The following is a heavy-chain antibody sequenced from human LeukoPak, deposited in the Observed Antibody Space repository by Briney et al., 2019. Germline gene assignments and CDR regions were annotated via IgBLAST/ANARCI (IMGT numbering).Heavy chain of an antibody. Sequence: SQTLSLTCTVSGGSISSGDYYWSWNRQHPGKGLEWIGYIHYSGSTYYSPSLKSRVTISVDTSKNQFSLKLSSVTAADTAVYYCAGSRIGYSDSSGFFDSWGQGTLVTVSS. CDR1: GGSISSGDYY. D-gene: IGHD3-22*01. CDR2: IHYSGST. V-gene: IGHV4-31*03. CDR3: AGSRIGYSDSSGFFDS. J-gene: IGHJ4*02.